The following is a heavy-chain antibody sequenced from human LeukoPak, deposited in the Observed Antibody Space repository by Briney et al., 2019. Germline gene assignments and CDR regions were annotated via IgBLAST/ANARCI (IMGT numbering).Heavy chain of an antibody. CDR1: GGSISSGVYY. J-gene: IGHJ3*02. CDR2: IYYSGST. V-gene: IGHV4-31*03. D-gene: IGHD3-10*01. CDR3: ARGVKGLRGAFDI. Sequence: SETLSLTCTVSGGSISSGVYYWSWIRQHPGKGLEWIGYIYYSGSTYSNPPLKSRLTMSVDISKNQFSLKLSSVTAADTAVYYCARGVKGLRGAFDIWGQGTMVTVSS.